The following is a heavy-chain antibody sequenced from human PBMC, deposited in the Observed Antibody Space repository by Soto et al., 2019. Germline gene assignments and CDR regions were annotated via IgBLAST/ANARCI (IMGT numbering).Heavy chain of an antibody. CDR2: IWYDGSNK. CDR3: ARDMITMVRDLGVDV. D-gene: IGHD3-10*01. J-gene: IGHJ6*02. Sequence: QVQLVESGGGVVQPGRSLRLSCAASGFTFSSYGMHWVRQAPGKGLEWVAVIWYDGSNKYYADSVKGRFTISRDNSKNTLYLQMNSLGAEDTAVYYCARDMITMVRDLGVDVWGQGTTVTVSS. CDR1: GFTFSSYG. V-gene: IGHV3-33*01.